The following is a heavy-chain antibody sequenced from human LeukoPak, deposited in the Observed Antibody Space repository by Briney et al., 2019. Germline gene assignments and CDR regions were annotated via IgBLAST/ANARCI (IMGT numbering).Heavy chain of an antibody. Sequence: GGSLRLSCAASGFTFSSYGVDWVRQAPGKGLEWVAVISYDGSNKYYADSVKGRFTISRDNSKNTLYLQMNSLRAEDTAVYYCAKGVWFGDYWGQGTLVTVSS. CDR1: GFTFSSYG. CDR3: AKGVWFGDY. J-gene: IGHJ4*02. D-gene: IGHD3-10*01. CDR2: ISYDGSNK. V-gene: IGHV3-30*18.